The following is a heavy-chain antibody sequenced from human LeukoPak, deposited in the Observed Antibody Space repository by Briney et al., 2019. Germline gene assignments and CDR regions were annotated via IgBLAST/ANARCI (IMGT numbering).Heavy chain of an antibody. Sequence: GASVKVSFKASGYTFTSYDINWVRQATGQGLEWMGWMNPNSGNTGYAQKFQGRVTMTRDMSTSTVYMELSSLRSEDTAVYYCARVAAEVVGVPGAIGFGWLRRDYYYMDVWGKGTTVIVSS. V-gene: IGHV1-8*01. CDR2: MNPNSGNT. D-gene: IGHD2-2*02. CDR1: GYTFTSYD. J-gene: IGHJ6*03. CDR3: ARVAAEVVGVPGAIGFGWLRRDYYYMDV.